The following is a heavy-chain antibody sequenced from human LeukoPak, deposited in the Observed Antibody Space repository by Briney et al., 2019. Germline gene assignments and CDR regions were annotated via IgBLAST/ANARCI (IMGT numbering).Heavy chain of an antibody. CDR1: GFSFSTYA. V-gene: IGHV3-30*14. J-gene: IGHJ6*02. CDR3: ARGRGRSEKRHGDMLYYYYAMDV. D-gene: IGHD2-21*02. CDR2: ISVDGDDK. Sequence: PGGSLRLSCVASGFSFSTYAMQWVRQPPGKGLEWVALISVDGDDKIYADSVKGRFTTSRDNSKNTLYLEMNSLSPEDTAVYYCARGRGRSEKRHGDMLYYYYAMDVWGQGTTVTVSS.